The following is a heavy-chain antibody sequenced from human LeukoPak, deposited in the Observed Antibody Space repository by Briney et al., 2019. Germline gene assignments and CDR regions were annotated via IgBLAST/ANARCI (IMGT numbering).Heavy chain of an antibody. CDR3: AKVNYYDSSGYLDY. CDR2: ISTDGSNK. J-gene: IGHJ4*02. D-gene: IGHD3-22*01. V-gene: IGHV3-30*18. Sequence: QPGMSLRLSCAASGFAFSSYGMHWVRQAPGKGLEWVAVISTDGSNKYYAESVKGRFTISRDNSKSILYLQMNSLRTEDTALYYCAKVNYYDSSGYLDYWGQETLVTVSS. CDR1: GFAFSSYG.